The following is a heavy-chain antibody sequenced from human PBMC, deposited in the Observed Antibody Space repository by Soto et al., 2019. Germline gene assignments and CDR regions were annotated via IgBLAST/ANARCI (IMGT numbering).Heavy chain of an antibody. Sequence: GESLKISCKGSGYSFTSYWIAWVRQMPGKGLEWMGIIYPGDSETTYSPSFQGQVTISVDKSINTAYLQWSSLKASDTAIYYCARRDGLSAFDIWGQGTTVTVSS. J-gene: IGHJ3*02. CDR3: ARRDGLSAFDI. V-gene: IGHV5-51*01. CDR2: IYPGDSET. D-gene: IGHD3-10*01. CDR1: GYSFTSYW.